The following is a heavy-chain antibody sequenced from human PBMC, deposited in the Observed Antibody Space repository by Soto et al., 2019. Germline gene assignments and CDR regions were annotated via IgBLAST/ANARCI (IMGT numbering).Heavy chain of an antibody. Sequence: QLRLQESGPGLVKPSETLSLTCTVSGVSISSSTNYWVWIRQPPGKGLEWIGSISYSGTTYYNPSLESRVTISVDTSKKQFSLRLSSVTAADTAVYYCARRVLNNYYDMDVWGKGTTVTVSS. CDR3: ARRVLNNYYDMDV. J-gene: IGHJ6*03. CDR1: GVSISSSTNY. CDR2: ISYSGTT. D-gene: IGHD3-3*01. V-gene: IGHV4-39*01.